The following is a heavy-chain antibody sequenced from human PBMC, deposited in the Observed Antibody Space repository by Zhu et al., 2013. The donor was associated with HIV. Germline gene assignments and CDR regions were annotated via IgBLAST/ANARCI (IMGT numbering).Heavy chain of an antibody. CDR3: ARDGGGGYTFDY. D-gene: IGHD2-15*01. J-gene: IGHJ4*02. Sequence: QVQLVQSGAEAKKPGSAVKVSCKASGGSFRSYALNWMRQAPGQGFEWMGSIIPMFGTTNYAQKFQGRVTITADESTSTAYIELNRLTSEDTAVYFCARDGGGGYTFDYWGQGNPGHRLL. CDR1: GGSFRSYA. V-gene: IGHV1-69*18. CDR2: IIPMFGTT.